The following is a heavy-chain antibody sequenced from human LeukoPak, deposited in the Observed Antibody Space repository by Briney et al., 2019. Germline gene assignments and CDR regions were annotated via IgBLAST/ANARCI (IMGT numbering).Heavy chain of an antibody. CDR3: ALFDGGY. J-gene: IGHJ4*02. CDR1: GYSISSGYY. CDR2: IYHSGST. Sequence: SETLSLTCAVSGYSISSGYYWGWIRQPPGKGLEWIGSIYHSGSTYYNPSLKSRVTISVDTSKNQFSLKLSSVTVAVTAVYYCALFDGGYWGQGTLVTVSS. D-gene: IGHD2-15*01. V-gene: IGHV4-38-2*01.